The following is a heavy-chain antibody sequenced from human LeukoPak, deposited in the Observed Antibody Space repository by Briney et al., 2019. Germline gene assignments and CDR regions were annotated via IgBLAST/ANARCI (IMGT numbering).Heavy chain of an antibody. CDR3: AKDSDRGGWYPDH. Sequence: PGRSLRLSCTASGLAFSEYGMHWVRQAPGKGLEWVAVISYDGSNKYHLDSVKGRFTISRDNSKDTLYLQMDSLRPEDTAVYYCAKDSDRGGWYPDHWGQGTLVTVSP. CDR2: ISYDGSNK. V-gene: IGHV3-30*18. CDR1: GLAFSEYG. D-gene: IGHD6-19*01. J-gene: IGHJ4*02.